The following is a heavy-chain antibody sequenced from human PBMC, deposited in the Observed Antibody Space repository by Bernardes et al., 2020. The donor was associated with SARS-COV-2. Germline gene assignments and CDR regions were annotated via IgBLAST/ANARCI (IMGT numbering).Heavy chain of an antibody. CDR1: GYTFTGYY. CDR2: INPNSGGT. CDR3: ARDPSLSIAAHPDY. V-gene: IGHV1-2*02. J-gene: IGHJ4*02. D-gene: IGHD6-6*01. Sequence: ASVKVSCKASGYTFTGYYMHWVRQAPGQGLEGMGWINPNSGGTNYAQKFQGRVTMTRDTSISTAYMELSRLRSDDTAVYYCARDPSLSIAAHPDYWGQGTLVTVSP.